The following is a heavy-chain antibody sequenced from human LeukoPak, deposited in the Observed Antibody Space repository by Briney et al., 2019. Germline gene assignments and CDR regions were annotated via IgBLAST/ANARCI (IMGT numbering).Heavy chain of an antibody. J-gene: IGHJ4*02. D-gene: IGHD3-3*01. V-gene: IGHV3-7*01. CDR2: IKQDGSEK. CDR1: GFTFSSYW. Sequence: PGGSLRLSCAASGFTFSSYWMSWVRQAPGKGLEWVANIKQDGSEKYYVDSVKGRFTISRDNAKNSLYLQMNSLRAEDTAVYYCARDSGRITIFGVACDYWGQGTLVTVSS. CDR3: ARDSGRITIFGVACDY.